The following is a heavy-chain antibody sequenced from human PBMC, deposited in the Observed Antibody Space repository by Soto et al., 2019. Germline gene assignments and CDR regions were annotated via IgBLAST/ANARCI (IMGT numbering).Heavy chain of an antibody. Sequence: GGSLRLSCAASGFTVSSNYMSWVRQAPGKGLEWVSVIYSGGSTYYADSVKGRFTISRDNSKNTLYLQMNSLRAEDTAVYYCARGRYYDSSGYYYDWFDPWGQGTLDTVSS. CDR3: ARGRYYDSSGYYYDWFDP. CDR1: GFTVSSNY. CDR2: IYSGGST. V-gene: IGHV3-53*01. J-gene: IGHJ5*02. D-gene: IGHD3-22*01.